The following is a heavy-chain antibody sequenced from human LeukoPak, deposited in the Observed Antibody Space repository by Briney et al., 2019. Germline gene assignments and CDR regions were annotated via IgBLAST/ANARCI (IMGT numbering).Heavy chain of an antibody. V-gene: IGHV4-39*07. J-gene: IGHJ4*02. D-gene: IGHD6-13*01. CDR3: ARVGNDRYSSSWYFNY. CDR2: IYYSGST. Sequence: PSETLSLTCTVSGGSISSSSYYWGWIRQPPGKGLEWIGSIYYSGSTYYNPSLKSRVTISVDTSKNQFSLKLSSVTAADTAVYYCARVGNDRYSSSWYFNYWGQGTLVTVSS. CDR1: GGSISSSSYY.